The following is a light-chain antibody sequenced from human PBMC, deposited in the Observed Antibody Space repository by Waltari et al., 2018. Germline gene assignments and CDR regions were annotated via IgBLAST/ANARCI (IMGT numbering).Light chain of an antibody. V-gene: IGKV3-11*01. J-gene: IGKJ2*01. Sequence: EIVLTQSPATLSLSPGERATLSCRASQRVSSYSAWYQQKPGQAPRLLIYDASNRATGIPARFSGSGSGTDFTLTISSLEPEDFAVYYCQQRSNWPPQYTFGQGTKLEIK. CDR2: DAS. CDR1: QRVSSY. CDR3: QQRSNWPPQYT.